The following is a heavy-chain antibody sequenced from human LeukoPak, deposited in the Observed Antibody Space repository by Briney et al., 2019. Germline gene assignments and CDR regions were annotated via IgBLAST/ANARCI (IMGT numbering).Heavy chain of an antibody. V-gene: IGHV3-21*01. CDR2: ISSSSSYI. CDR3: ARDLWELLTGIDY. J-gene: IGHJ4*02. Sequence: GGSLRLSCAASGFTFSSYSMNWVRQAPGKGLEWVSSISSSSSYIYYADSVKGRFTISRDNAKNSLYLQMNSLRAEDTDVYYCARDLWELLTGIDYWGQGTLVTVSS. CDR1: GFTFSSYS. D-gene: IGHD1-26*01.